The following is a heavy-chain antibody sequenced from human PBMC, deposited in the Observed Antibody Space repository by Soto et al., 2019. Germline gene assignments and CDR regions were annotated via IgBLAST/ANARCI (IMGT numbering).Heavy chain of an antibody. V-gene: IGHV3-7*03. CDR2: IKQDGSEK. CDR1: GFTFSSYW. D-gene: IGHD5-18*01. CDR3: ARVDTAMGGAFDI. Sequence: GGSLRLSCTGSGFTFSSYWMSWFRQAPGKGLEWVANIKQDGSEKYYVDSVKGRFTISRDNAKNSLYLQMNSLRAEGTAVYYCARVDTAMGGAFDIWGQGTMVTVSS. J-gene: IGHJ3*02.